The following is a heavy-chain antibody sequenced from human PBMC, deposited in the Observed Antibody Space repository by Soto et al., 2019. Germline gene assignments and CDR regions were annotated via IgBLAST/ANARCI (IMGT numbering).Heavy chain of an antibody. CDR2: IDPTSDYI. Sequence: EEQLVESGGGLVKPGGSLRLSCAASGFSFSTYSMMWVRQAPGKGLEWVSSIDPTSDYIYYADSVKGRFTTSRDNAKHALYLQMHRLRAEDTAVYLCARVVPLVRGPADPWGQGTLVTVSS. D-gene: IGHD3-10*01. J-gene: IGHJ5*02. CDR1: GFSFSTYS. CDR3: ARVVPLVRGPADP. V-gene: IGHV3-21*01.